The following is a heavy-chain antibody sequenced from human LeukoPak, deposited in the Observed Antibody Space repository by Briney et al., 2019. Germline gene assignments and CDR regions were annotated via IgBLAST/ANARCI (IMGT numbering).Heavy chain of an antibody. J-gene: IGHJ4*02. Sequence: SVKVSCKASGGTFSSYAISWVRQAPGQGLEWMGGIIPIFGTANYAQKFQGRVTMTTDTSTSTAYMELRSLRSDDTAVYYCASLSPFDYWGQGTLVTVSS. CDR1: GGTFSSYA. CDR2: IIPIFGTA. V-gene: IGHV1-69*05. CDR3: ASLSPFDY.